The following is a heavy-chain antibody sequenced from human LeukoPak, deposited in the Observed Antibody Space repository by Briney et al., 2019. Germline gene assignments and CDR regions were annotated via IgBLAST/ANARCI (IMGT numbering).Heavy chain of an antibody. CDR3: AKVPRGAGTSSGY. Sequence: RGSLRLSCAASGFTFSSYGMHWVRQAPGKGLEWVAFIRFDGSEKYYADSVKGRFTISRDNSKNTLYLQMNSLRAEDTAVYYCAKVPRGAGTSSGYWGQGTLVTVSS. D-gene: IGHD3-3*01. J-gene: IGHJ4*02. V-gene: IGHV3-30*02. CDR2: IRFDGSEK. CDR1: GFTFSSYG.